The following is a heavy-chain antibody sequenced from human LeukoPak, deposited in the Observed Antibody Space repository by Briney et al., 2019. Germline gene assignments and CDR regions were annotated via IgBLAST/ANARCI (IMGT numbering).Heavy chain of an antibody. D-gene: IGHD3-10*02. CDR1: GFTVSSNY. CDR3: AKRDSAKMFYFDY. CDR2: IIGSGGAT. J-gene: IGHJ4*02. V-gene: IGHV3-23*01. Sequence: GGSLRLSCEVSGFTVSSNYMTWVRQAPGRGLXXXSAIIGSGGATFYVESVKGRFTISRDNSKNTLYLQMNSLRVEDTAVYYCAKRDSAKMFYFDYWGQGTLVTVSS.